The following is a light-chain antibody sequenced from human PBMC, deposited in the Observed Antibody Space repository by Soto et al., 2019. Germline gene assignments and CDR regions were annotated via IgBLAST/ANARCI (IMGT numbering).Light chain of an antibody. CDR1: QSVSSSY. CDR3: QQYATSPIT. V-gene: IGKV3-20*01. CDR2: GAS. J-gene: IGKJ5*01. Sequence: EIVLTQSPGTLSLSPWERATLSCRASQSVSSSYLAWFQQIPGQAPRLLIYGASTRATGIPARFSGSGSGTEFTLTISRLEPEDFAVYYCQQYATSPITFGQGTRLEIK.